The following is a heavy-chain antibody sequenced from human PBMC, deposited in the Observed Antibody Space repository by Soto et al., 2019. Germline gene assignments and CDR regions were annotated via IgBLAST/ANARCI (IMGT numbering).Heavy chain of an antibody. J-gene: IGHJ4*02. CDR2: IITIFGTA. CDR3: AIAIFGVVNPFDY. D-gene: IGHD3-3*01. Sequence: QVQLVQSGAEVKKPGSSVKVSCKASGGTFSSYAISWVRQAPGQGLEWMGGIITIFGTANYAQKFQGRVTIPADESTSTAYMELSSLVSEDTAGYYCAIAIFGVVNPFDYRGQGTLVTVSS. V-gene: IGHV1-69*01. CDR1: GGTFSSYA.